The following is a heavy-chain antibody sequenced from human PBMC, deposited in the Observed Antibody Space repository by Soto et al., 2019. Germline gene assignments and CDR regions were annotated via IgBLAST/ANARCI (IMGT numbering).Heavy chain of an antibody. Sequence: GGSLRLSCAASGFTFSSYSMNWVRQAPGKGLEWVSSISSSSSYIYYADSVKGRFTISRDNAKNSLYLQMNSLRAEDTAVYYCARVSDTAMVWGYYFDYWGQGTLVTVSS. CDR2: ISSSSSYI. CDR1: GFTFSSYS. D-gene: IGHD5-18*01. CDR3: ARVSDTAMVWGYYFDY. J-gene: IGHJ4*02. V-gene: IGHV3-21*01.